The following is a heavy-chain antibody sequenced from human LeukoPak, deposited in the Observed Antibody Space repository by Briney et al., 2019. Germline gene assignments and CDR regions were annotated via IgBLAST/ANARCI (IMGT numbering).Heavy chain of an antibody. CDR2: IIPIFGTA. CDR3: AGGHDYGDYFDY. J-gene: IGHJ4*02. V-gene: IGHV1-69*05. CDR1: GGTFSGYA. D-gene: IGHD4-17*01. Sequence: ASVKVSCKASGGTFSGYAISWVRQAPGQGLEWMGGIIPIFGTANYAQKFQGRVTITTDESTSTAYMELSSLRSEDTAVYYCAGGHDYGDYFDYWGQGTLVTVSS.